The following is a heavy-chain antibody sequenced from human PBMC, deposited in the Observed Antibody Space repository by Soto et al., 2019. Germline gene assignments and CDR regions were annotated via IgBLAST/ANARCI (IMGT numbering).Heavy chain of an antibody. V-gene: IGHV1-3*01. J-gene: IGHJ4*02. CDR3: AKDVGHSMQQLGTYLFDY. CDR2: INAGNGNT. Sequence: ASVKVSCKASGYTFTSYAMHWVRQAPGQRLEWMGWINAGNGNTKYSQKFQGRVTITRDTSASTAYMELSSLRAEDTAVYYCAKDVGHSMQQLGTYLFDYWGQGTLVTVSS. CDR1: GYTFTSYA. D-gene: IGHD6-13*01.